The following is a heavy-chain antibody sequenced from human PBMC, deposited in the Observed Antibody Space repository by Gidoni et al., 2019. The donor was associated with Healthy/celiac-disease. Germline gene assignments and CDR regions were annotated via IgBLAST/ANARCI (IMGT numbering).Heavy chain of an antibody. CDR2: INPNSGGT. CDR3: ASTCSSTSCYTLNWFDP. D-gene: IGHD2-2*02. CDR1: GYTFTGYY. Sequence: QVQLVQSGAEVKKPGASVKVSCQASGYTFTGYYMHWVRQAPGQGLEWMGWINPNSGGTNYAQKFQGRVTMTRDTSISTAYMELSRLRSDDTAVYYCASTCSSTSCYTLNWFDPWGQGTLVTVSS. V-gene: IGHV1-2*02. J-gene: IGHJ5*02.